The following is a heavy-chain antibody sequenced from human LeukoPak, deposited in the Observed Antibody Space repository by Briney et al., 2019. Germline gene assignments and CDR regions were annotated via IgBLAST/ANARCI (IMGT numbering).Heavy chain of an antibody. CDR1: GFAFDEHG. CDR2: INWSGGST. CDR3: ARAPITSPFYFDY. Sequence: RPGGSLSLSCTASGFAFDEHGMSWVRQVPGKGLEWVSGINWSGGSTGYADPLRGRFTISRDNAKNSLYLQMDSLRAEDTALYYCARAPITSPFYFDYWGQGTLVTVSS. V-gene: IGHV3-20*04. J-gene: IGHJ4*02. D-gene: IGHD2-2*01.